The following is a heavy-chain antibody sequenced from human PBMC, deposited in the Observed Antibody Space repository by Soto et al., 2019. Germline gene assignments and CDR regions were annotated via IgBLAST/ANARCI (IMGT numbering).Heavy chain of an antibody. Sequence: QVQVVESGGGVVQPGRSLRLSCTASGFTFSGHAMHWVRQPPGKGLEWVAQIWYDGSNKYYADSMKGRFTISRDNSKNTLYVQMDSLRGEDTAVYYCARDGQSLAPYALDVWGQGTSVTVSS. CDR1: GFTFSGHA. J-gene: IGHJ6*02. D-gene: IGHD6-19*01. CDR2: IWYDGSNK. CDR3: ARDGQSLAPYALDV. V-gene: IGHV3-33*01.